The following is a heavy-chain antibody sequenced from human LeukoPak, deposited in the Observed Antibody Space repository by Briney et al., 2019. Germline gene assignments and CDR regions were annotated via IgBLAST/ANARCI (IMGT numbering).Heavy chain of an antibody. CDR2: INHSGST. CDR3: ASSDGLTPPDY. D-gene: IGHD2-15*01. CDR1: GGSISSGGYY. J-gene: IGHJ4*02. Sequence: SQTLSLTCTVSGGSISSGGYYWSWIRQHPGKGLEWIGEINHSGSTNYNPSLKSRVTISVDTSKNQFSLKLSSVTAADTAVYYCASSDGLTPPDYWGQGTLVTVSS. V-gene: IGHV4-31*03.